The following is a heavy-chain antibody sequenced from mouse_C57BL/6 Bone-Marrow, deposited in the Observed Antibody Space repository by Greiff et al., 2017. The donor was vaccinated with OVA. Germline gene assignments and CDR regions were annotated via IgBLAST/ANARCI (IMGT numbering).Heavy chain of an antibody. CDR1: GFTFSSYT. D-gene: IGHD1-1*01. CDR2: ISGGGGNT. Sequence: EVMLVESGGGLVKPGGSLKLSCAASGFTFSSYTMSWVRQTPEKRLEWVATISGGGGNTYYPDRVKGRFTISRDNAKNTLYLQMSSLRSEDTALYYCASPYYYGSSPWFAYWGQGTLVTVSA. CDR3: ASPYYYGSSPWFAY. J-gene: IGHJ3*01. V-gene: IGHV5-9*01.